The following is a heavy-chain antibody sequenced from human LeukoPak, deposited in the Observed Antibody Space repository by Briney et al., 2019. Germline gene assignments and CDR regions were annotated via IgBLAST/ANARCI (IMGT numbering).Heavy chain of an antibody. V-gene: IGHV3-21*01. CDR1: GFTFSSYN. CDR3: ARSGYSGHDPYYYYYYGMDV. CDR2: ISSSSTYI. Sequence: PGGSLRLSCAASGFTFSSYNMNWVRQAPGKGLEWVSSISSSSTYIYYADSVKGRFTISRDNAKNSLYLQMNSLRAEDTAVYYCARSGYSGHDPYYYYYYGMDVWGQGTTVTVSS. J-gene: IGHJ6*02. D-gene: IGHD5-12*01.